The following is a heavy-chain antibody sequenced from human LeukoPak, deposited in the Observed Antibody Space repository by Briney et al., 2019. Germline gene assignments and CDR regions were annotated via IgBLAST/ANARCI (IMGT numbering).Heavy chain of an antibody. CDR2: MSSSGIS. V-gene: IGHV4-61*02. Sequence: SETLSLTCTVSNGSISSDTYFWSWIRQPAGKGLEWIGRMSSSGISTYSPSLKSRVTISVDTSKNQFSLKLSSVTAADTAVYYCARFEKNYYDSSGYYYQYNWFDPWGQGTLVTVSS. CDR3: ARFEKNYYDSSGYYYQYNWFDP. D-gene: IGHD3-22*01. CDR1: NGSISSDTYF. J-gene: IGHJ5*02.